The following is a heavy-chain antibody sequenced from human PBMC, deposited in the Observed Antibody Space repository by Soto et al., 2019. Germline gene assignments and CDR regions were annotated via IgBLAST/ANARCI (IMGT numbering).Heavy chain of an antibody. J-gene: IGHJ4*02. Sequence: EVQLVESGGGLVRPGGSLRLSCVASGFTFSSYSMSWVRQAPGEGLEWVSSITSNTNYIHYGDSVKGRFAISRDNAKNSLYLQMNSLRADDTAVYFCARDTNYYASGSGVDFWGQGTLVTVSS. V-gene: IGHV3-21*01. D-gene: IGHD3-10*01. CDR3: ARDTNYYASGSGVDF. CDR1: GFTFSSYS. CDR2: ITSNTNYI.